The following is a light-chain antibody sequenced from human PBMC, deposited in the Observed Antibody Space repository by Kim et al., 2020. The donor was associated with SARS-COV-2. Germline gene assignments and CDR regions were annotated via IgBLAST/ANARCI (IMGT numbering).Light chain of an antibody. Sequence: VAPGQTASITCSGDKLGDKYACWYQQKPGQSPVLVIYQDSKRTSGIPERFSGSNSGNTATLTISGTQAMDEADYYCQAWDSSTVVFGGGTQLTVL. J-gene: IGLJ2*01. CDR1: KLGDKY. CDR2: QDS. CDR3: QAWDSSTVV. V-gene: IGLV3-1*01.